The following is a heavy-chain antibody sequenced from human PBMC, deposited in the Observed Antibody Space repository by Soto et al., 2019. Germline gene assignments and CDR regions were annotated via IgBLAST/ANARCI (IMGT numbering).Heavy chain of an antibody. CDR1: GFTFSSYA. Sequence: EVQLLESGGGLVQPGGSLRLSCAASGFTFSSYAMTWVRQAPGKGLEWVSVISGSGGSTYYADSVKGRFTISRDNSKNTLYLQMNSMRAEDTAVYYCGKGGAMLDYWGQGTLVTVSS. CDR3: GKGGAMLDY. J-gene: IGHJ4*02. D-gene: IGHD3-10*02. V-gene: IGHV3-23*01. CDR2: ISGSGGST.